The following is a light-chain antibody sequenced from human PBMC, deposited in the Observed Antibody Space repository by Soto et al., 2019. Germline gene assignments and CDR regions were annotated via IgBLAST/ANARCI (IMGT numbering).Light chain of an antibody. Sequence: QSVLTQPRSVSGSPGHSVTISCSGTSSDIGSYDYVSWYQQNPGQAPKLIIFDVIKRPSGVPDRFSGSKSGNTASLTISGLQIDDEADYSCCSYVGRYSWLFGGGTKLTVL. V-gene: IGLV2-11*01. CDR3: CSYVGRYSWL. CDR2: DVI. CDR1: SSDIGSYDY. J-gene: IGLJ3*02.